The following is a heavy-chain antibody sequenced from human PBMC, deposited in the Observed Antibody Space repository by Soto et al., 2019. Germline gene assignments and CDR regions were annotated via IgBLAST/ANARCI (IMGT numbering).Heavy chain of an antibody. CDR3: ARGVELLWFGELTPSYYYYYYYMDV. Sequence: ASVTVSCTASGYTFTSCDIDWVRQATGQGLEWMGWMNPNSGNTGYAQKFQGRVTMTRNTSISTAYMELSSLRSEDTAVYYCARGVELLWFGELTPSYYYYYYYMDVWGKGTTVTVSS. CDR1: GYTFTSCD. CDR2: MNPNSGNT. D-gene: IGHD3-10*01. J-gene: IGHJ6*03. V-gene: IGHV1-8*01.